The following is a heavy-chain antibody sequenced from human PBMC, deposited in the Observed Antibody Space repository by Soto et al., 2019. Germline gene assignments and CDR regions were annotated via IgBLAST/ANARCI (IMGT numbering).Heavy chain of an antibody. CDR2: IYYTGST. Sequence: PSETLSLTCTVSGGSISSSSYYWGWIRQPPGKGLEWIGSIYYTGSTYYNPSLKSRVTISVDTSKNQFSLKLSSVTAADTAVYYCARQGLEWLLFLFPPWFDPWGQGTLVTVSS. J-gene: IGHJ5*02. CDR3: ARQGLEWLLFLFPPWFDP. D-gene: IGHD3-3*01. CDR1: GGSISSSSYY. V-gene: IGHV4-39*01.